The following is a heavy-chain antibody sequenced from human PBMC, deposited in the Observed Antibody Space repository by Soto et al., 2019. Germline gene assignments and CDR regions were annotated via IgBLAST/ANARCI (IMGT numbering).Heavy chain of an antibody. J-gene: IGHJ4*02. CDR1: GYTFTSYG. CDR3: AREGDSSGWYGFDY. V-gene: IGHV1-18*01. CDR2: ISAYNGNT. Sequence: QVQLVQSGAEVKKPGASVKVSCKSSGYTFTSYGISWVRQAPGQGLEWMGWISAYNGNTNYAPKLQGRVTMTTDTSKSTAYMEPSSLTSDDTAVYYCAREGDSSGWYGFDYWGQGTLVTVSS. D-gene: IGHD6-19*01.